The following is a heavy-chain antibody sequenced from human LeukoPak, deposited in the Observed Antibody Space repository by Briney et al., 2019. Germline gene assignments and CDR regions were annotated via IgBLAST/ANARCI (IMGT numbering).Heavy chain of an antibody. V-gene: IGHV3-30*18. D-gene: IGHD3-9*01. CDR1: GFTFSSYG. CDR2: ISYDGSNK. Sequence: GRSLRLSCAASGFTFSSYGMHGVRQAPGKGLEWVAVISYDGSNKYYADSVRGRFTISRDNSKNTLYLQMNSLRAEDTAVYYCAKDRGYDILTGKPDYWGQGTLVTVSS. J-gene: IGHJ4*02. CDR3: AKDRGYDILTGKPDY.